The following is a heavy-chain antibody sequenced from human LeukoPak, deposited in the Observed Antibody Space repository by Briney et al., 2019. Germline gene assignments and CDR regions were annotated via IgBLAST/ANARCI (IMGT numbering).Heavy chain of an antibody. J-gene: IGHJ4*02. CDR2: IQYDGSNK. V-gene: IGHV3-30*02. CDR1: GFTFSNYD. CDR3: AKVSGVGSSWSPFDY. Sequence: PGGSLRLSCTVSGFTFSNYDIHWFRQAPGKGLEWVAFIQYDGSNKYYADSVKGRFTISRDNPKNTLYLLMNSLRAEDTAVYYCAKVSGVGSSWSPFDYWGQGTLVTVSS. D-gene: IGHD6-13*01.